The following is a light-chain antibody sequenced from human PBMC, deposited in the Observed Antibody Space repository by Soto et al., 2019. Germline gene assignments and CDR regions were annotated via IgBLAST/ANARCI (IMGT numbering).Light chain of an antibody. CDR3: QQYCSTPLT. Sequence: EIVLTQSPGTLSLSPGERATLSSSASQSVNSNYLAWYQQNPGQSPRLLIYGSSTRATGVPDRFSGSGSGSGTDFTLTISRLAPEDFAVYYCQQYCSTPLTFGGGTKVESK. J-gene: IGKJ4*01. V-gene: IGKV3-20*01. CDR1: QSVNSNY. CDR2: GSS.